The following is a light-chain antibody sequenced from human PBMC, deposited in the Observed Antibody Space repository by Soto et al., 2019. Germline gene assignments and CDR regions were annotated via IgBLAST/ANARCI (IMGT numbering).Light chain of an antibody. CDR3: SSYTSASALGI. V-gene: IGLV2-14*01. J-gene: IGLJ2*01. CDR1: SSDVGGYNY. CDR2: EVN. Sequence: QSALTQPRSVSGSPGQSVTISCTGTSSDVGGYNYVSWYRQHPGEAPKLIIFEVNNRPSGISNRFTGSKSGNTASLTISGLQVEDEALYFCSSYTSASALGIFGGGTKLTVL.